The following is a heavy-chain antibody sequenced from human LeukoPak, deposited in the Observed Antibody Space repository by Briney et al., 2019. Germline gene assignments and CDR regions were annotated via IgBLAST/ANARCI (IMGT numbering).Heavy chain of an antibody. Sequence: GGSLRLSSVGSGFTFSDAWMSWVRQAPGKGLEWVGRIKSKSDGGTIDYAAPVKGRFTISRDDSRNTLYLQMNSLKTEDTAVYYCTTRRQDGWWGQGTLVTVS. CDR3: TTRRQDGW. J-gene: IGHJ4*02. CDR1: GFTFSDAW. V-gene: IGHV3-15*01. D-gene: IGHD2-15*01. CDR2: IKSKSDGGTI.